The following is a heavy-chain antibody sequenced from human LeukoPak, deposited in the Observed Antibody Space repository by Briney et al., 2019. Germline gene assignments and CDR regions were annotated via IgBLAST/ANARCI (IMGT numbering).Heavy chain of an antibody. Sequence: SETLSLTCTVSGGSMSSSSYYWGWIRQPPGKGLEWIGSIYYSGSTYQNPSLKSRVTISVDTSKNQFSLKLSSVTAADTAVYYCARRAGGYSHPYDYWGQGILVTVSS. CDR1: GGSMSSSSYY. CDR3: ARRAGGYSHPYDY. J-gene: IGHJ4*02. CDR2: IYYSGST. D-gene: IGHD4-23*01. V-gene: IGHV4-39*07.